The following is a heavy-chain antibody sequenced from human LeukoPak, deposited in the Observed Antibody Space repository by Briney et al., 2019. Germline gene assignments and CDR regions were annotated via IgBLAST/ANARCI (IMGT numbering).Heavy chain of an antibody. J-gene: IGHJ4*02. D-gene: IGHD5-18*01. CDR2: INPIFGTA. CDR3: ARGNTAMVTPDY. Sequence: ASVKVSCKASGGTFSSYAISWVRQAPGQGLEWMGGINPIFGTANYAQKFQDRVTITADESTSTAYMELSSLRSEDTAVYYCARGNTAMVTPDYWGQGTLVTVSS. CDR1: GGTFSSYA. V-gene: IGHV1-69*13.